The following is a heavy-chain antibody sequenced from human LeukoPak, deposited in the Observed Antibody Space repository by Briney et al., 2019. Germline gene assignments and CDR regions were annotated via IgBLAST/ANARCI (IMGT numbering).Heavy chain of an antibody. V-gene: IGHV3-23*01. CDR3: AKPPYSSGWYY. J-gene: IGHJ4*02. D-gene: IGHD6-19*01. CDR1: GFTFSSSA. CDR2: ISGGGGST. Sequence: GGSLRLSCAASGFTFSSSAMSWVRQAPGKGLEWVSAISGGGGSTYYADSVKGRFTISRDNFKNTLYLQMNGLRAEDTAVYYCAKPPYSSGWYYWGQGTLVTVSS.